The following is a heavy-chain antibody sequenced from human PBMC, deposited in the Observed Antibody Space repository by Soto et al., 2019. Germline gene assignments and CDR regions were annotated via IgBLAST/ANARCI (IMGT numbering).Heavy chain of an antibody. CDR1: RFSFSNYA. J-gene: IGHJ3*02. CDR2: ITGSGGGT. V-gene: IGHV3-23*01. Sequence: EVQLLESGGRLVPPGGSLRLSCAGSRFSFSNYAMTWARQAPGEWLEWVSAITGSGGGTTYADSVKGRFTISRDNSKNSLYLQMDSLRADDTAVYYCSTDPNGDYIGAFDNWGQGTMVTVSS. D-gene: IGHD4-17*01. CDR3: STDPNGDYIGAFDN.